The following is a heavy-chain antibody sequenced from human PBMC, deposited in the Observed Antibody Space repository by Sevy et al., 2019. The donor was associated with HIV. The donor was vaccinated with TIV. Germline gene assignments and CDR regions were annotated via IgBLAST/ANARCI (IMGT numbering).Heavy chain of an antibody. J-gene: IGHJ4*02. CDR2: INPNSGGT. D-gene: IGHD1-26*01. Sequence: ASVKVSCKASGYTFTGYYMHWVRQAPGQGLEWMGWINPNSGGTNYAQKFQGRVTMTRDTSISTAYMELSRLRSDDTAVYYCVRASELPNPWYFDYWGQGTLVTVSS. CDR1: GYTFTGYY. CDR3: VRASELPNPWYFDY. V-gene: IGHV1-2*02.